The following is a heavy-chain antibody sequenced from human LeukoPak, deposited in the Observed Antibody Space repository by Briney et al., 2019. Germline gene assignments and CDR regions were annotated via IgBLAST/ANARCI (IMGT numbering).Heavy chain of an antibody. CDR3: ARDRNPVVATLSFYNWFDP. CDR2: IIPIFGTA. V-gene: IGHV1-69*06. Sequence: GASVKVSCKASGGTFSSYAISWVRQAPGQGLEWMGGIIPIFGTANYAQKFQGRVTITADKSTSTAYMELSSLRSEDTAVYYCARDRNPVVATLSFYNWFDPWGQGTLVTVSS. D-gene: IGHD5-12*01. CDR1: GGTFSSYA. J-gene: IGHJ5*02.